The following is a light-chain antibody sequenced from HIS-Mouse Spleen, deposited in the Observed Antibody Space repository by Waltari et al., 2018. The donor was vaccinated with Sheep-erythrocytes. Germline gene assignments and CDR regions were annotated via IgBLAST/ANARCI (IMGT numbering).Light chain of an antibody. CDR3: YSTDSSGNHRV. CDR2: EDS. V-gene: IGLV3-10*01. J-gene: IGLJ2*01. CDR1: ALPKKY. Sequence: SYELTQPPSVSVSPGQTARITCSGDALPKKYAYWYQQKSGQAPVLVIYEDSKRPSGIRGRFYGSSSGTLATLTISGAQVEDEAAYYCYSTDSSGNHRVFGGGTKLTVL.